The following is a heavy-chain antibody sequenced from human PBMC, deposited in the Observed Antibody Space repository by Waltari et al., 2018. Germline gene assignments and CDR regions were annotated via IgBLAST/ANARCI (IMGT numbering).Heavy chain of an antibody. CDR3: ARGFGSWYARMGTPGGY. CDR1: GYTFTSYA. Sequence: QVQLVQSGAEVKKPGASVTVSCKASGYTFTSYAMHWVRQAPGQRLEWMGWLNAGNGNTKYSQKCKGRVTITRDTSASTAYMELSSLRSEDTAVYYCARGFGSWYARMGTPGGYWGQGTLVTVSA. CDR2: LNAGNGNT. J-gene: IGHJ4*02. V-gene: IGHV1-3*01. D-gene: IGHD6-13*01.